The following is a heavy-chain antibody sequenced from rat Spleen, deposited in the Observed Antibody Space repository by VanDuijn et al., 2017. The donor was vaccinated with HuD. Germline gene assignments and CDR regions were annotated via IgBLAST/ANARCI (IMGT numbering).Heavy chain of an antibody. CDR3: ATDLRLGADYFDY. CDR2: ISPSGGRP. V-gene: IGHV5-19*01. J-gene: IGHJ3*01. D-gene: IGHD5-1*01. CDR1: GFTFSNYG. Sequence: EVQLVESGGGLVQPGRSLKLSCAASGFTFSNYGMHWIRQAPTKGLEWVASISPSGGRPYYRDSVKGRFTISRDNAKSTLYLQMDSLRSEDTATYYCATDLRLGADYFDYWGQGSLVTVSS.